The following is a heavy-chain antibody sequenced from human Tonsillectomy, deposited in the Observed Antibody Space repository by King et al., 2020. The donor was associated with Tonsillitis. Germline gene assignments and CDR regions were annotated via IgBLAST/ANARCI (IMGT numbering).Heavy chain of an antibody. CDR2: IYYSGST. J-gene: IGHJ3*02. CDR1: VGSISSYY. CDR3: AREISLADAFDI. Sequence: VQLQESGPGLVKPSETLSLTCTVSVGSISSYYWSWIRQPPGKGLEWIGYIYYSGSTNYNPSPKSRVTMSVDTSKSQFSLKRSSVTAADTAVYYCAREISLADAFDIWGQGTMVTVSS. V-gene: IGHV4-59*01. D-gene: IGHD1-1*01.